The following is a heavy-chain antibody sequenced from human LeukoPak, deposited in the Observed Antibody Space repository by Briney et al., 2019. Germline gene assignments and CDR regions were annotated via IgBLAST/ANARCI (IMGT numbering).Heavy chain of an antibody. Sequence: SETLSLTCSVSGGSIRSHYWSWIRQSPGKGLEWIGFTYYTGTSNSNPSLKSRVIMSTDPSKNQVSLRLTSVTAADTAIYYCASLRDSLGFHNSFDPWGQGILVTVSS. CDR3: ASLRDSLGFHNSFDP. D-gene: IGHD3-16*01. V-gene: IGHV4-59*08. CDR1: GGSIRSHY. CDR2: TYYTGTS. J-gene: IGHJ5*02.